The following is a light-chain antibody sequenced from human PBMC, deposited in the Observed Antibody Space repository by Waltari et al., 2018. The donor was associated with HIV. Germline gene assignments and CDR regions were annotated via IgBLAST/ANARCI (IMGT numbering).Light chain of an antibody. CDR3: QQCYSTPWT. Sequence: DIVMTQSPASLAVSLGERATINCKSSQSVLYSPNNKNYLAWYQQRPGQPPKLLIYWASIREYGVPDRFSGSGSGTDFTLTISSLQAEDVAVYYCQQCYSTPWTFGQGTKVEIK. CDR1: QSVLYSPNNKNY. J-gene: IGKJ1*01. V-gene: IGKV4-1*01. CDR2: WAS.